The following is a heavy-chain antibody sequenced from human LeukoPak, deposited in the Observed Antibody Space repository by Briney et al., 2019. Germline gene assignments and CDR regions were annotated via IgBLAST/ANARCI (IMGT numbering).Heavy chain of an antibody. CDR2: ISGSGGST. Sequence: EPGGSLRLSCAASGFTFSSYGMSWVRQAPGKGLEWVSAISGSGGSTYYADSVKGRFTISRDNSKNTLYLQMNSLRAEDTAVYYCAKDMRRYYYDSSHRQGAFDIWGQGTMVTVSS. J-gene: IGHJ3*02. D-gene: IGHD3-22*01. CDR3: AKDMRRYYYDSSHRQGAFDI. V-gene: IGHV3-23*01. CDR1: GFTFSSYG.